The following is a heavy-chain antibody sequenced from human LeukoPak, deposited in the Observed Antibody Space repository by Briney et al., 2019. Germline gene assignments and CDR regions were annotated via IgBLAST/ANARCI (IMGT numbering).Heavy chain of an antibody. J-gene: IGHJ3*02. CDR1: GFTFSSYG. CDR2: ISYDGSNK. Sequence: GGSLRLSCAASGFTFSSYGMHWVRQAPGKGLEWVAVISYDGSNKYYADSVKGRFTISRDNSKNTLYLQMNSLRAEDTAVYYCAKDLIVVVNTGAFDIWGQRTMVTVSS. V-gene: IGHV3-30*18. CDR3: AKDLIVVVNTGAFDI. D-gene: IGHD2-21*01.